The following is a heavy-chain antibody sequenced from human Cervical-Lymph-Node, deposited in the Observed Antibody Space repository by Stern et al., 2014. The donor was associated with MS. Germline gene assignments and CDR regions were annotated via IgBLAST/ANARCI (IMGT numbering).Heavy chain of an antibody. CDR2: ISRTGDTI. CDR1: GFSFSDYS. D-gene: IGHD3-10*01. V-gene: IGHV3-11*01. Sequence: VQLVESGGGLVKPGGSLRLSCAASGFSFSDYSMSWTRQAPGQGLEWVSHISRTGDTIYYEDYLTGRFTISRDNAKDSVYLHMNSLRAEDTAVYYCARGTVWFGELLESWGQGTLVAVSS. J-gene: IGHJ5*02. CDR3: ARGTVWFGELLES.